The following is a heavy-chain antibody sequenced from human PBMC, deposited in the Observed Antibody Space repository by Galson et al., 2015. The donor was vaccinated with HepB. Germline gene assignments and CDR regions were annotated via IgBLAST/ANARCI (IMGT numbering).Heavy chain of an antibody. Sequence: LSLTCTVSGGSISSGAYYWSWIRQPAGKGLEWIGRIYSSGSTNYNPSLRSRVTMSLDTSKNQLSLKLSSVTAADTAVYYCAELEYSNSGHAFDIWGQGTMVTVSS. J-gene: IGHJ3*02. V-gene: IGHV4-61*02. CDR3: AELEYSNSGHAFDI. CDR2: IYSSGST. CDR1: GGSISSGAYY. D-gene: IGHD6-6*01.